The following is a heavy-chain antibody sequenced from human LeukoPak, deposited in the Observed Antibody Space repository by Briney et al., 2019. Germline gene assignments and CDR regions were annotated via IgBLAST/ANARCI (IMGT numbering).Heavy chain of an antibody. Sequence: SETLSLTCAVYGGSLSGYYWSWIRQPPGKGLEWIGEINHSGSTNYNPSLKSRVTISVDTSKNQFSLKLSSVTAADTAVYYCARVTGGQLVSWFDPWGQGTLVTVSS. CDR1: GGSLSGYY. CDR3: ARVTGGQLVSWFDP. V-gene: IGHV4-34*01. D-gene: IGHD6-6*01. CDR2: INHSGST. J-gene: IGHJ5*02.